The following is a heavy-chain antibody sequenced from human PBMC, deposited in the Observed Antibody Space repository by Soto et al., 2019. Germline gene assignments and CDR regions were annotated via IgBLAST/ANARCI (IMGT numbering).Heavy chain of an antibody. D-gene: IGHD3-10*01. CDR2: IIPVLDLA. CDR3: ARGGKLGGDLDV. Sequence: QAQLVQSGAEVKKPGSSVKVSCKASGGTFNRETFRWVRQAPGQGLQWMGRIIPVLDLADYAQKFEGRVTITAHTSTTTVYLDLSGLVSDDTAVYYCARGGKLGGDLDVWGKGTPVIVSS. V-gene: IGHV1-69*02. J-gene: IGHJ6*04. CDR1: GGTFNRET.